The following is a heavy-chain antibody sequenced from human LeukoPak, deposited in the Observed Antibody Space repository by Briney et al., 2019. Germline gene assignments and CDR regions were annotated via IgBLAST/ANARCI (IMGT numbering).Heavy chain of an antibody. CDR1: GFTFDDYG. Sequence: GGSLRLSCAASGFTFDDYGVSWVRQAPGKGLDLVANIKQDRSEKYYVDSVKGRFTISRDNAKNSLYLQMNSLRAEDTAVYYCAKESSVVVAANPPEVDPWGQGTLVTVSS. V-gene: IGHV3-7*01. CDR2: IKQDRSEK. J-gene: IGHJ5*02. D-gene: IGHD2-15*01. CDR3: AKESSVVVAANPPEVDP.